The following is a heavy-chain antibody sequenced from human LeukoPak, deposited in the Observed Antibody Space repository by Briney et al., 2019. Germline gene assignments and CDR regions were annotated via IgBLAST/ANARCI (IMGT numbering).Heavy chain of an antibody. CDR3: AKDSSVPYGITD. CDR1: GFTFTSYA. CDR2: ISPSDGNT. D-gene: IGHD4-17*01. V-gene: IGHV3-23*01. Sequence: GGSLRLSCAASGFTFTSYAMSWVRQATGKGLEWVSAISPSDGNTFYARSVRGRFTISRDNSKNTLSLQMHSLRAEDTALYYCAKDSSVPYGITDWGQGTLVTVSS. J-gene: IGHJ4*02.